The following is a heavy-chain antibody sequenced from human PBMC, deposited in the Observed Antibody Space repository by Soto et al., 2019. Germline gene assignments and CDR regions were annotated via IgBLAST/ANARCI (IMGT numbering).Heavy chain of an antibody. Sequence: SSAASGLTFCSYSMNWVLPAPGKGLEWVSSISSSSSYIYYADSVKGRFTISRDNAKNSLYLQMNSLRAEDTAVYYCARSHSSSWHFDYWGQGILVTV. CDR1: GLTFCSYS. J-gene: IGHJ4*02. CDR2: ISSSSSYI. V-gene: IGHV3-21*01. CDR3: ARSHSSSWHFDY. D-gene: IGHD6-13*01.